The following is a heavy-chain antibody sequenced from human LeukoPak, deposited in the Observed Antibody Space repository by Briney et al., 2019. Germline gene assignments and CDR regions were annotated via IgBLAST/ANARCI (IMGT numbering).Heavy chain of an antibody. J-gene: IGHJ3*02. CDR1: GFTFDDYA. CDR2: ISGDGGST. D-gene: IGHD3-9*01. CDR3: AKDLLYDWYDAFDI. V-gene: IGHV3-43*02. Sequence: VGSLRLSCAASGFTFDDYAMHWVRQAPGKGLEWVPLISGDGGSTYYADSVKGRFTISRDNSKNSLYLQMNSLRTEDTALYYCAKDLLYDWYDAFDIWGQGTMVTVSS.